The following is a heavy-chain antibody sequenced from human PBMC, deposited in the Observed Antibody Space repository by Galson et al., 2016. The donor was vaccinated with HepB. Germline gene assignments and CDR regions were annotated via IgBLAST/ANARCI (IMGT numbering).Heavy chain of an antibody. V-gene: IGHV1-69*13. CDR2: IIPKFGTP. J-gene: IGHJ4*02. Sequence: SVKVSCKAPGDTFSTYGINWVRQAPGQGLEWMGGIIPKFGTPNYAQKFQGRVTITADESTSTAYTALSSLRSEDTAMYYCTTGYTNTWYADTFDYWGPGTLVTVSS. D-gene: IGHD2-2*02. CDR3: TTGYTNTWYADTFDY. CDR1: GDTFSTYG.